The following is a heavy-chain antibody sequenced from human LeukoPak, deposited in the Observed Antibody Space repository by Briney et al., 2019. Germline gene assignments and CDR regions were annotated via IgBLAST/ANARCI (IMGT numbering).Heavy chain of an antibody. V-gene: IGHV3-7*01. J-gene: IGHJ5*02. CDR3: ARDDCSSISCYHNWFDP. CDR1: GISFSSHW. D-gene: IGHD2-2*01. CDR2: IKQDGSEK. Sequence: GGSLRLSCAASGISFSSHWMHWVRQAPGKGLEWVANIKQDGSEKYYVDSVKGRFTISRDNAKNSLYLQMNSLRAEDTAVYYCARDDCSSISCYHNWFDPWGQGTLVTVSS.